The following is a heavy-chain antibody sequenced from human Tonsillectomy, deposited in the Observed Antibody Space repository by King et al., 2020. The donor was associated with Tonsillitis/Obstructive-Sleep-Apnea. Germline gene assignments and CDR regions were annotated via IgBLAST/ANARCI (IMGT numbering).Heavy chain of an antibody. J-gene: IGHJ4*02. Sequence: VQLVESGGGLIQPGGSLRLCCAASGFSFSAYSMNWVRQAPGKGLEWLSYISGDGKTKYYGDSVRGRFSISRDNVQKSLCLQMSSLRDEDTAVYSCVRGGVGWSSDYFDYWGQGTLVTVSS. D-gene: IGHD6-19*01. CDR2: ISGDGKTK. CDR3: VRGGVGWSSDYFDY. CDR1: GFSFSAYS. V-gene: IGHV3-48*02.